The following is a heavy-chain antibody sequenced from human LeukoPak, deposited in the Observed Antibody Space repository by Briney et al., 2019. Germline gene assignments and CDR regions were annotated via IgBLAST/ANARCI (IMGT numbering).Heavy chain of an antibody. CDR2: INHSGST. D-gene: IGHD2-15*01. CDR1: GGSFSGYY. J-gene: IGHJ4*02. V-gene: IGHV4-34*01. Sequence: SSETLSLTCAVYGGSFSGYYWSWIRQPPGKGLEWIGEINHSGSTNYNPSLKSRVTISVDTSKNQFSLKLSSVTAADTAVYYCARDLYCSGGSCYSGFDYWGQGTLVTVSS. CDR3: ARDLYCSGGSCYSGFDY.